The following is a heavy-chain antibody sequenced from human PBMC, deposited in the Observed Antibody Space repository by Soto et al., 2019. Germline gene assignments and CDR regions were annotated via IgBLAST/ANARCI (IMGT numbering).Heavy chain of an antibody. CDR2: IYYSGST. J-gene: IGHJ4*02. CDR3: ARADLAAAIYD. D-gene: IGHD6-13*01. Sequence: ILSLTCTVSGGSISSYYWSWIRQPPGKVLEWIGYIYYSGSTNYNPSLKSRVTISVDTSKNQFSLKLSSVTAADTAVYYCARADLAAAIYDWGEGTLVTVST. V-gene: IGHV4-59*01. CDR1: GGSISSYY.